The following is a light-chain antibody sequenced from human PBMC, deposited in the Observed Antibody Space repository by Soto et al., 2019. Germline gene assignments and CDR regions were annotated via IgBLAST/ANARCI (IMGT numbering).Light chain of an antibody. CDR2: KAP. J-gene: IGKJ1*01. CDR3: QQYNSYWT. CDR1: QSISTW. Sequence: DIQMTQSPSTLSASIGDRVTITCRASQSISTWLAWYQQKPGKAPKLLIYKAPNLESGVPSRFSGSGSGTEFTLTINSLQPDDFATYYCQQYNSYWTFGQGTKVEIK. V-gene: IGKV1-5*03.